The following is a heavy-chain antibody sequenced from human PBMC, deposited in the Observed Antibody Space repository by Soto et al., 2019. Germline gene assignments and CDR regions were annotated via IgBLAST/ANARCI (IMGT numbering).Heavy chain of an antibody. D-gene: IGHD3-3*01. Sequence: QVQLQESGPGLVKPSQTLSLTCTVCGGSISSGDYYWSWIRQPPGKGLEWIGYIYYSGSTYYNPSLKSRVTISVDTSKNQFSLKLSSVTAADTAVYYCARVRSYDFWSGYYDNWFDPWGQGTLVTVSS. J-gene: IGHJ5*02. CDR2: IYYSGST. CDR3: ARVRSYDFWSGYYDNWFDP. V-gene: IGHV4-30-4*01. CDR1: GGSISSGDYY.